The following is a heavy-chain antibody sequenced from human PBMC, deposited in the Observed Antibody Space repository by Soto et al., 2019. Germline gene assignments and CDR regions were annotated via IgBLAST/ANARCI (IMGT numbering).Heavy chain of an antibody. CDR1: GYTFTSYG. Sequence: ASVKVSCKASGYTFTSYGISCVRQAPGQGLEWMGWISAYNGNTNYAQKLQGRVTMTTDTSTSTAYMELRSLRSDDTAVYYCARASISITIFGVVIVETDYYYGMDVWGQGTTVTVSS. V-gene: IGHV1-18*01. D-gene: IGHD3-3*01. J-gene: IGHJ6*02. CDR2: ISAYNGNT. CDR3: ARASISITIFGVVIVETDYYYGMDV.